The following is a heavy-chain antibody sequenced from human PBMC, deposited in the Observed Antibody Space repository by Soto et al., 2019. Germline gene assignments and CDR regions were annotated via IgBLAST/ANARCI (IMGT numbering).Heavy chain of an antibody. CDR3: ARLSTTIFYDFWSGPRWWFDT. CDR1: GGSLSSSSYY. CDR2: IYYSGST. V-gene: IGHV4-39*01. D-gene: IGHD3-3*01. J-gene: IGHJ5*02. Sequence: PSETQSLTCTVSGGSLSSSSYYWSWIRPPPGKGLEWIGSIYYSGSTYYNPSLKSRVTISVDTSKNHFSLKLSSVTAADTAVYYCARLSTTIFYDFWSGPRWWFDTWGQGTLVTVSS.